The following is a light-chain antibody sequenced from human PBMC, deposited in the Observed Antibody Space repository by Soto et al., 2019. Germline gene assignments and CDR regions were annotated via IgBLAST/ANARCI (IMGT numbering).Light chain of an antibody. Sequence: EIGRTQSPATLSVSPGERATLSCRASQSFNSNLAWYQHKPCQAHRLIIYGAYTMATGIPARFSGRVSGIHYTLTISSLESEEVAVSYCQQYNTWPPYTFGQGTKLEIK. J-gene: IGKJ2*01. V-gene: IGKV3-15*01. CDR3: QQYNTWPPYT. CDR1: QSFNSN. CDR2: GAY.